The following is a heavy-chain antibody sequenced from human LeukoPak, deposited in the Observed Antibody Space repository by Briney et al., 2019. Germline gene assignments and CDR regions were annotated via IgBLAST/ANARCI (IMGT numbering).Heavy chain of an antibody. CDR1: GLTLSSHS. CDR2: ISSSSSYI. V-gene: IGHV3-21*01. Sequence: GGSLRLSCAASGLTLSSHSMNWVRQAPGKGLEWVSSISSSSSYIYYADSVKGRFTISRDNAKNSLYLQMNSLRAEDTAVYYCARAAENYGGRFDSWGQGTLVTVSS. J-gene: IGHJ4*02. D-gene: IGHD3-16*01. CDR3: ARAAENYGGRFDS.